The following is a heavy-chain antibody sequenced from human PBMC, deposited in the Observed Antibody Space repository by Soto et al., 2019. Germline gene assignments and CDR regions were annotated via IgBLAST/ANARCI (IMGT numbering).Heavy chain of an antibody. CDR2: ISHGGSNE. CDR3: AKGAGHYASGSRYYYYYMDV. CDR1: GFTFSSYS. Sequence: QVQVVESGGGVVQPGRSLRLSCAASGFTFSSYSMHWVRQAPGKGLEWVAVISHGGSNEYYADSVKGRFTISRDNSKNTLDPQMNSLRADDTAVYYCAKGAGHYASGSRYYYYYMDVWGKGTTVTVSS. J-gene: IGHJ6*03. V-gene: IGHV3-30*18. D-gene: IGHD3-10*01.